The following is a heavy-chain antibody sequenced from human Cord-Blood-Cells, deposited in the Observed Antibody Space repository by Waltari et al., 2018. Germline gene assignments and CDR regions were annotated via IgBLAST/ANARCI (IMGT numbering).Heavy chain of an antibody. CDR3: AREGIVVVPAAAHYYYYGMDV. CDR2: IYYSGST. CDR1: GGPITSHY. V-gene: IGHV4-59*11. D-gene: IGHD2-2*01. J-gene: IGHJ6*02. Sequence: QVQLQESGPGLVKPSETLSPTCTVSGGPITSHYWSRIRQPPGKGLEWIGYIYYSGSTNYNPSLKSRVTISVDTSKNQFSLKLSSVTAADTAVYYCAREGIVVVPAAAHYYYYGMDVWGQGTTVTVSS.